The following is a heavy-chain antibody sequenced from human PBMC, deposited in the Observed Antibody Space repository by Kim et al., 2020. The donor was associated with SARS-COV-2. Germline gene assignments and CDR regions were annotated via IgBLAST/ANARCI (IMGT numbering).Heavy chain of an antibody. D-gene: IGHD1-26*01. V-gene: IGHV3-53*01. CDR1: GFIVSSNH. J-gene: IGHJ4*02. Sequence: GGSLRFSCAASGFIVSSNHMTWVRQAPGKGLEWVSIIYADGRTFYADSVEGRFTISRDSSKNTLYLQMNSLRADDTAVYYCARDGTYRLENWGQGTLITVSS. CDR3: ARDGTYRLEN. CDR2: IYADGRT.